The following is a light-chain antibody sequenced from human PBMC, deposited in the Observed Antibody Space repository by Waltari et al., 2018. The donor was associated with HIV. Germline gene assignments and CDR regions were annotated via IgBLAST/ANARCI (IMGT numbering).Light chain of an antibody. V-gene: IGKV1-5*03. CDR1: QTISSW. CDR3: QQYYTYLST. J-gene: IGKJ2*01. Sequence: DIQMTQSPSPLSASVGDRVTITSRASQTISSWLAWYQQKPGKAPKLLLYRASTLESGVPSRFSGSGSGTQFSLTISSLQPDDSATYYCQQYYTYLSTFGPGTKLEIK. CDR2: RAS.